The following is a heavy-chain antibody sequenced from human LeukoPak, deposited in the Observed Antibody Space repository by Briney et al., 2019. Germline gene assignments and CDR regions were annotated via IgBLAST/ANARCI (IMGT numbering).Heavy chain of an antibody. CDR1: GGSISTYY. Sequence: PSETLSLTCTVSGGSISTYYWAWIRQPPGKGLEWIGYSHYSGSTNYNPSLKSRVTISVDTSKNQFSLKLSSVTAADTAVYYCARGRIAAAGNYYYYGMDVWGQGTTVTVSS. CDR3: ARGRIAAAGNYYYYGMDV. V-gene: IGHV4-59*01. J-gene: IGHJ6*02. D-gene: IGHD6-13*01. CDR2: SHYSGST.